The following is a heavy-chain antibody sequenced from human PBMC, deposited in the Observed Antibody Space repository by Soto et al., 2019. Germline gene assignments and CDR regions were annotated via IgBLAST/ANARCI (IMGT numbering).Heavy chain of an antibody. CDR3: ARVPRASRYFYHMDA. Sequence: QVQLVQSGAEVKKPGASVKVSCKASGDTFTNQEINWVRQATGQGLGWMGWMSLNTDNTGYAQKFQGRATMTRDTSISTPDMELSSLRSEDTAVYYCARVPRASRYFYHMDAWGKGTTVTVSS. CDR2: MSLNTDNT. D-gene: IGHD6-6*01. CDR1: GDTFTNQE. V-gene: IGHV1-8*01. J-gene: IGHJ6*03.